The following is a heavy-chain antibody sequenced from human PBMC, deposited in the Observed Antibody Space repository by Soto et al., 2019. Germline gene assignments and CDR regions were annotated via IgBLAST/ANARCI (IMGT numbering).Heavy chain of an antibody. CDR3: AKDSRYYYDSSGSDY. J-gene: IGHJ4*02. Sequence: EVQLLESGGGLVQPGGSLRLSCAAYGFTFSSYAMSWVRQAPGKGLEWVSAISGSGGSTYYADSVKGRFTISRDNSKNTLYLQMNSLRAEDTAVYYCAKDSRYYYDSSGSDYWGQGTLVTVSS. D-gene: IGHD3-22*01. CDR1: GFTFSSYA. V-gene: IGHV3-23*01. CDR2: ISGSGGST.